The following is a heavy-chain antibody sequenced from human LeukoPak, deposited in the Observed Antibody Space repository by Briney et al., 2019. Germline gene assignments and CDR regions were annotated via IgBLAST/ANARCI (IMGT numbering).Heavy chain of an antibody. CDR2: IRYDGTNK. V-gene: IGHV3-30*02. J-gene: IGHJ4*02. Sequence: GGSLRLSCAASGFIFNTYDMHWVRQAPGKGLEWVAFIRYDGTNKYYADSVKGRFTISRGNSKDTLYLQMNSLRAEDTAPYYCANSRVVEGYWGQGTLVTVSS. CDR1: GFIFNTYD. CDR3: ANSRVVEGY. D-gene: IGHD2-15*01.